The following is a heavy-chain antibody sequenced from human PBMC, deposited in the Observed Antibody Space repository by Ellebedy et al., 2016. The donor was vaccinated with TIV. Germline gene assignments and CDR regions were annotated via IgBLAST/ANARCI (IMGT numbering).Heavy chain of an antibody. CDR3: AKDDYYDSSGYFDY. V-gene: IGHV3-23*01. CDR1: GFIFSNYP. J-gene: IGHJ4*02. CDR2: ISGSGGAS. Sequence: GESLKISCAASGFIFSNYPMNWVRQAPGKGLEWVSGISGSGGASNFADSVKGRFTISRDNSKNTLYLQMNSLRAEDTAVYYCAKDDYYDSSGYFDYWGQGTLVTVSS. D-gene: IGHD3-22*01.